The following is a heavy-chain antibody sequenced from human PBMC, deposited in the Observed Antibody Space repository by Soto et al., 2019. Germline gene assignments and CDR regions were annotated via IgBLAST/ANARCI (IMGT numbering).Heavy chain of an antibody. CDR2: IIPIFGTA. CDR3: ARAPSRGYSYGTTGYYYYGMDV. D-gene: IGHD5-18*01. Sequence: GASVKVSCKASGGTFSSYAISWVRQAPGQGLKWMREIIPIFGTANYAQKFQGRVTITADESTSTAYMELSSLRSEDTAVYYCARAPSRGYSYGTTGYYYYGMDVWGQGTTVTVSS. CDR1: GGTFSSYA. J-gene: IGHJ6*02. V-gene: IGHV1-69*13.